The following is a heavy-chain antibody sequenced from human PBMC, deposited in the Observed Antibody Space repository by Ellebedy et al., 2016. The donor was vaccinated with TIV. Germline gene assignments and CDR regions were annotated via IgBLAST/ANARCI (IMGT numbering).Heavy chain of an antibody. CDR2: INPNSGGT. V-gene: IGHV1-2*02. J-gene: IGHJ6*02. CDR3: ARGVGSNSGSYPGGYYYYGMDV. D-gene: IGHD1-26*01. Sequence: AASVKVSCKASGYTFTGYYMHWVRQAPGQGLEWMGWINPNSGGTNSAQKFQGRVTMTRDTSISTAYMELRRLRSDDTAGYYSARGVGSNSGSYPGGYYYYGMDVWGQGTTVTVSS. CDR1: GYTFTGYY.